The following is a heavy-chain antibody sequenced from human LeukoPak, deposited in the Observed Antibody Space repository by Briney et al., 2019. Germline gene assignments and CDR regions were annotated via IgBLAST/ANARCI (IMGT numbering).Heavy chain of an antibody. V-gene: IGHV1-2*02. CDR2: INPNSGGT. CDR1: GYTFTGYY. CDR3: ARDRGCSGGSCYFS. Sequence: GASVKVSCKASGYTFTGYYMHWVRQPPGQGLEWMGWINPNSGGTNYAQKFQGRVTMTRDTSISTAYMELSSLRSDDTAVYYCARDRGCSGGSCYFSWGQGTLVTVSS. D-gene: IGHD2-15*01. J-gene: IGHJ4*02.